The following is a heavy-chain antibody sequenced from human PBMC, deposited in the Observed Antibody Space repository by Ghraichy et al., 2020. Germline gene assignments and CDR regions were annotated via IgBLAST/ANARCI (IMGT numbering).Heavy chain of an antibody. Sequence: SETLSLTCTVSGGSISSYYWSWIRQPPGKGLEWIGYIYYSGSTNYNPSLKSRVTISVDTSKNQFSLKLSSVTAADTAVYYCAASGAGIEGATSIDYWGQGTLVTVSS. J-gene: IGHJ4*02. V-gene: IGHV4-59*08. D-gene: IGHD1-26*01. CDR3: AASGAGIEGATSIDY. CDR1: GGSISSYY. CDR2: IYYSGST.